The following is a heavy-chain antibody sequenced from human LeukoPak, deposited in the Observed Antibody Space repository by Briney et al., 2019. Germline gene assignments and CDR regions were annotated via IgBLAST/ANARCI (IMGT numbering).Heavy chain of an antibody. CDR1: GFTFSSYS. CDR2: ISSSSSYI. D-gene: IGHD1-1*01. J-gene: IGHJ5*02. CDR3: ARDLAGTRVSYP. Sequence: PGGSLRLSCAASGFTFSSYSMNWVRQAPGKGLEWVSSISSSSSYIYYADSVKSRFTISRDNAKNSLYLQMNSLRAEDTAVYYCARDLAGTRVSYPWGQGTLVTVSS. V-gene: IGHV3-21*01.